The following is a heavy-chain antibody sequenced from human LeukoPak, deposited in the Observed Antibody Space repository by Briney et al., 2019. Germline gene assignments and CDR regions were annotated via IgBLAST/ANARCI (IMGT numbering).Heavy chain of an antibody. CDR2: IKEDGSEK. V-gene: IGHV3-7*01. CDR3: ARDLQCGGDCRYDAFDI. Sequence: GGSLRLSCAASGFTFSSYWMSWVRQAPGKGLEWVANIKEDGSEKYYVDSVKGRFTISRDNAKNSLYLQMNSLRVEDTAVYYCARDLQCGGDCRYDAFDIWGQGTKVTVSS. CDR1: GFTFSSYW. D-gene: IGHD2-21*02. J-gene: IGHJ3*02.